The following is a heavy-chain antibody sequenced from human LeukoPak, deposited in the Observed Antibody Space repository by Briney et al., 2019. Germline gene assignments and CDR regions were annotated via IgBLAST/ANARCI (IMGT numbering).Heavy chain of an antibody. Sequence: SETLSLTCAVYGGSFSVYYWSWIRQPPGKGLERIGKINHSGSTNYNPSLKSRVTISVDTSKNQFSLKLSSVTAADTAVYYCARGYGSGSRGYYFDYWGQGTLVTVSS. J-gene: IGHJ4*02. D-gene: IGHD3-10*01. CDR3: ARGYGSGSRGYYFDY. V-gene: IGHV4-34*01. CDR1: GGSFSVYY. CDR2: INHSGST.